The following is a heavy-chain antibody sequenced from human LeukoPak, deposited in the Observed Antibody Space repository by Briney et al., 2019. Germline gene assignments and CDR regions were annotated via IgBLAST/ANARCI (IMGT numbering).Heavy chain of an antibody. CDR2: INPHSGGT. CDR3: PRDIVVVVAATQGGDWFDP. D-gene: IGHD2-15*01. Sequence: ASVKVSCKASGYTFTGYHIHWVREAPGQGLEWMGWINPHSGGTNYAQKFQGRVTMTMDTSISTAYMELSSLRSDDTSGYYRPRDIVVVVAATQGGDWFDPWGQGTLVTVSS. CDR1: GYTFTGYH. V-gene: IGHV1-2*02. J-gene: IGHJ5*02.